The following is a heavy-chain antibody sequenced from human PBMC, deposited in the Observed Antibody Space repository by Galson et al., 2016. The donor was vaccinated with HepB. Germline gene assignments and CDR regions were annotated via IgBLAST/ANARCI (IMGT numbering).Heavy chain of an antibody. CDR3: ARHADFSGVLPAAHSDS. J-gene: IGHJ4*02. V-gene: IGHV4-59*08. CDR2: IHHSGTT. Sequence: SETLSLTCTVSGVSMTSYYWSWIRQTPGKGLEWIGNIHHSGTTHYNPSLKSRVTMTMDASPKHFSLKLRSVTAADTAVYYCARHADFSGVLPAAHSDSWGQGTLVTVSS. D-gene: IGHD2-2*01. CDR1: GVSMTSYY.